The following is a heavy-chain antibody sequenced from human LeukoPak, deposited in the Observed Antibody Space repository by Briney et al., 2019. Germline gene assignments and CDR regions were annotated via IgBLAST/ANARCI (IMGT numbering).Heavy chain of an antibody. CDR3: ANEFYGSGSYYIPGY. CDR1: GFTFSSYG. V-gene: IGHV3-30*18. Sequence: PGGSLRLSCAAPGFTFSSYGMHWVRQAPGKGLEWVAVISYDGSNKYYADSVKGRFTISRDNSKNTLYLQMNSLRAEDTAVYYCANEFYGSGSYYIPGYWGQGTLVTVSS. CDR2: ISYDGSNK. J-gene: IGHJ4*02. D-gene: IGHD3-10*01.